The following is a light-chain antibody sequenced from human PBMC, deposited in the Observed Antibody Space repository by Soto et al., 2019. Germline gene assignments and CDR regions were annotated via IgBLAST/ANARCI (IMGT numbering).Light chain of an antibody. CDR1: QSVSSSY. Sequence: EIVLTQSPGTLSLSPGERATLSCRASQSVSSSYLAWYQQKPGQAPRLLIYGASSRATGIPDRFSGSGSGTDFTLTISRLEPGVFAVYYCHQYYSSPFTFGGGTKVEIK. J-gene: IGKJ4*01. CDR3: HQYYSSPFT. CDR2: GAS. V-gene: IGKV3-20*01.